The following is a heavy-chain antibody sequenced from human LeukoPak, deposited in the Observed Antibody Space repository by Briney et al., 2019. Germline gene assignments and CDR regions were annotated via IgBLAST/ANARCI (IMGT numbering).Heavy chain of an antibody. CDR1: GGSISSGGYY. V-gene: IGHV4-30-2*01. Sequence: SETLSLTCTVSGGSISSGGYYWSWIRQPPGKGLEWNGYIYHSGSTYYNPSLKSRVTISVDRSKNQFSLKLSSVTAADTAVYYCARGGGGYDYSYWGQGTLVTVSS. D-gene: IGHD5-12*01. J-gene: IGHJ4*02. CDR3: ARGGGGYDYSY. CDR2: IYHSGST.